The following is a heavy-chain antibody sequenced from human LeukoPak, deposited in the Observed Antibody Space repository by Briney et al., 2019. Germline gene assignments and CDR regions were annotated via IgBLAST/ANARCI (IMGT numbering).Heavy chain of an antibody. CDR3: AKGPRLRLYSGSYSDAFDI. CDR1: GFTFSSYA. CDR2: ISGSGGST. Sequence: GGSLRLSCAASGFTFSSYAMSWVRQAPGKGLEWVSAISGSGGSTYYADSVKGRFTISRDNSKNTLYLQMNSLRAEDTAVYYCAKGPRLRLYSGSYSDAFDIWGQGTMVTVSS. D-gene: IGHD1-26*01. V-gene: IGHV3-23*01. J-gene: IGHJ3*02.